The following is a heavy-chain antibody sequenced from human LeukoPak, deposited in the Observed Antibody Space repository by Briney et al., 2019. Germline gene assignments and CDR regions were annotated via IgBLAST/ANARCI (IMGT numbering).Heavy chain of an antibody. V-gene: IGHV4-38-2*02. CDR2: LYHSGNI. Sequence: SETLSLTCTVSGYSISNGYYWGWIRQPPGKGLEWIGSLYHSGNIYYNPSLKSRVTISVDTSKNQFSLKLASVTAEDTAVYYCARDLSSNWYIFYGMDVWGQGTTVTVSS. J-gene: IGHJ6*02. D-gene: IGHD6-13*01. CDR1: GYSISNGYY. CDR3: ARDLSSNWYIFYGMDV.